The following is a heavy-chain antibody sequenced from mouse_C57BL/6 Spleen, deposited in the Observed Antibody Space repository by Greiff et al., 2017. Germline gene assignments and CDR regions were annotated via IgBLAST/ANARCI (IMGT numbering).Heavy chain of an antibody. V-gene: IGHV1-76*01. Sequence: QVQLQQSGAELVRPGASVKLSCKASGYTFTDYYINWVKQRPGQGLEWIARIYPGSGNTSYNEKFKGKDTLTAEKSSSTAYMQLSSLTSEDSAVYFCARWLLHAMDYWGQGTSVTVSS. CDR2: IYPGSGNT. CDR1: GYTFTDYY. J-gene: IGHJ4*01. CDR3: ARWLLHAMDY. D-gene: IGHD2-3*01.